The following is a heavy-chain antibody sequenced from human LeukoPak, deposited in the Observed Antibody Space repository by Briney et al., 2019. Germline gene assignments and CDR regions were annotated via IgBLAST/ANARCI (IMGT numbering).Heavy chain of an antibody. D-gene: IGHD6-13*01. CDR2: IYYSGST. V-gene: IGHV4-30-4*01. Sequence: SETLSLTCTVSGGSISSGDYYWSWIRQPPGKGLEWIGYIYYSGSTYYNPSLKSRVTISVDTSKNQFSLKRSSVTAADTAVYYCARAESSWYYFDYWGQGTLVTVSS. CDR1: GGSISSGDYY. J-gene: IGHJ4*02. CDR3: ARAESSWYYFDY.